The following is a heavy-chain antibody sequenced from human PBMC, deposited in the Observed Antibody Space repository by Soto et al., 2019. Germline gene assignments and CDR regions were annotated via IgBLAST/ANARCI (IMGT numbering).Heavy chain of an antibody. CDR2: IYPSDSDT. J-gene: IGHJ4*02. CDR3: ARRGGGLVPVDY. V-gene: IGHV5-51*01. D-gene: IGHD3-16*01. CDR1: GYTFTTYW. Sequence: GESMKISCKPSGYTFTTYWVGWVRQRPGEGLEWMGIIYPSDSDTRYSPSFQGHVMFSVDKSLETAYLEWSSLKTSDTAVYFFARRGGGLVPVDYSGQAIQVSVS.